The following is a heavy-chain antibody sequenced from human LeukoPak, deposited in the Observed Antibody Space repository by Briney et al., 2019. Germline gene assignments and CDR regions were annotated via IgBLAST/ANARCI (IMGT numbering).Heavy chain of an antibody. CDR1: GGSISSDNYQ. J-gene: IGHJ5*02. Sequence: TSETLSLTCTVSGGSISSDNYQWSWIRQPPGKGLVWIGYINYSGRTYYNPSLKSRVTISVDTSKNRFSLKLSSVTAADTAMYYCARYGSGSTWFDPWGQGTLVTVSS. CDR2: INYSGRT. CDR3: ARYGSGSTWFDP. D-gene: IGHD3-10*01. V-gene: IGHV4-30-4*01.